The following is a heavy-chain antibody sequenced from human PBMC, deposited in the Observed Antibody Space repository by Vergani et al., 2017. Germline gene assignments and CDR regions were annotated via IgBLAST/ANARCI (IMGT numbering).Heavy chain of an antibody. CDR1: GYTFTGYY. CDR3: ARDQYYDYVWGSYRPNWFDP. Sequence: QVQLVQSGAEVKKPGASVKVSCKASGYTFTGYYMHWVRQAPGQGLEWMGWINPNSGGTNYAQKFQGRVTMTRDTSSSTAYMELSRLRSDDTAVYYCARDQYYDYVWGSYRPNWFDPWGQGTLVTVSS. J-gene: IGHJ5*02. V-gene: IGHV1-2*02. D-gene: IGHD3-16*02. CDR2: INPNSGGT.